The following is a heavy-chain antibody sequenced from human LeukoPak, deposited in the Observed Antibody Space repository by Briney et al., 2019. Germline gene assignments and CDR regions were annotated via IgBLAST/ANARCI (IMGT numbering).Heavy chain of an antibody. CDR2: IYPGDSDT. Sequence: GKSLKISCQASGYTFTGYWIGWVRQMPGKGLEWMGIIYPGDSDTRYSPSFQGQVTISADKSNNTAYLQWSSLKASDTAMYYCARLRDGYFFDYWGQGTLITVSS. V-gene: IGHV5-51*01. D-gene: IGHD5-24*01. CDR1: GYTFTGYW. J-gene: IGHJ4*02. CDR3: ARLRDGYFFDY.